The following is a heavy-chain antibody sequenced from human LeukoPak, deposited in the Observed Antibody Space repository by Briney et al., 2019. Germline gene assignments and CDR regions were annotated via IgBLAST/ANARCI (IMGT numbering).Heavy chain of an antibody. V-gene: IGHV3-30*04. CDR3: AIGGGITMIVGD. D-gene: IGHD3-22*01. CDR1: GFTFSSYA. CDR2: ISYDGSNK. Sequence: GRSLRLSCAASGFTFSSYATHWVRQAPGKGLEWVAVISYDGSNKYYADSVKGRFTIPRDNSKNTLYLQMNSLRAEDTAVYYCAIGGGITMIVGDWGQGTLVTVSS. J-gene: IGHJ4*02.